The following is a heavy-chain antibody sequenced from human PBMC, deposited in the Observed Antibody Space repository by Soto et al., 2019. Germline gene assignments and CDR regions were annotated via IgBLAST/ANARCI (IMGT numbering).Heavy chain of an antibody. J-gene: IGHJ3*02. CDR2: IYSGGST. V-gene: IGHV3-66*01. CDR3: AREGCSSTSCYDVAFDI. CDR1: GFTVSSNY. Sequence: GGSLRLSCAASGFTVSSNYMSWVRQAPGKGLEWVSVIYSGGSTYYAESVKGRFTISRDNSKNTLYFQMNSLRAEDTAVYYCAREGCSSTSCYDVAFDIWGQGTMVTVSS. D-gene: IGHD2-2*01.